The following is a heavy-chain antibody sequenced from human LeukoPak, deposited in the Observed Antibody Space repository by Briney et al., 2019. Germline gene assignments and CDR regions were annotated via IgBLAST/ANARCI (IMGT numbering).Heavy chain of an antibody. CDR2: IYPGDSDT. V-gene: IGHV5-51*01. Sequence: GESLKISCKGSGYSFTSYWIGWVRQMPGKGLEWMAIIYPGDSDTRYSPSFQGQVSMSAEKSISTAYLQWSSLKASDTAMYYCAGRYYDNSGYYRFDYWGQGTLVTVSS. CDR1: GYSFTSYW. J-gene: IGHJ4*02. CDR3: AGRYYDNSGYYRFDY. D-gene: IGHD3-22*01.